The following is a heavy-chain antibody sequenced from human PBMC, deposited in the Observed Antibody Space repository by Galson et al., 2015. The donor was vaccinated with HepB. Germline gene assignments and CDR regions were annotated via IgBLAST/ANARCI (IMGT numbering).Heavy chain of an antibody. D-gene: IGHD3-22*01. CDR2: IRSQVNNDAT. V-gene: IGHV3-73*01. CDR1: GFTFSGFA. CDR3: TRLIDDYDSNGYPSFDY. J-gene: IGHJ4*02. Sequence: SLRLSCAASGFTFSGFAMHWVRQASGKGLEWLGRIRSQVNNDATAYAASVKGRITISRDDSENTAYLQMNSLKTEDTAVYYCTRLIDDYDSNGYPSFDYWGLGTLVTVSS.